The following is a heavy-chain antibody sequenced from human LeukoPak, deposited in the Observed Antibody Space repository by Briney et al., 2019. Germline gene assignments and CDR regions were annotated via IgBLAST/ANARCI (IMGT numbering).Heavy chain of an antibody. J-gene: IGHJ6*03. Sequence: PSETLSLTCTVSGGSISSHYWSWIRQPPGKGLEWIGYIYYSGSTNYNPSLKSRATISVDTSKNQFSLKLSSVTAADTAVYYCARDASPALRFLEWSNYYMDVWGKGTTVTVSS. CDR2: IYYSGST. CDR1: GGSISSHY. V-gene: IGHV4-59*11. D-gene: IGHD3-3*01. CDR3: ARDASPALRFLEWSNYYMDV.